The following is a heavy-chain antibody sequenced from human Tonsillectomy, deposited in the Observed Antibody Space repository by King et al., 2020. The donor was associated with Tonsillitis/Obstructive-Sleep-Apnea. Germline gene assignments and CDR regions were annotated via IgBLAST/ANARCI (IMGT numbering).Heavy chain of an antibody. CDR1: GGSFSGYY. CDR2: IYHSGST. J-gene: IGHJ4*02. D-gene: IGHD6-6*01. CDR3: ARVPREFRSSFYY. V-gene: IGHV4-34*01. Sequence: VQLQQWGAGLLKPSETLSLTCAVYGGSFSGYYWTWIRQPPGKGLEWIGEIYHSGSTNYNPSLKSRVTISVDTSKNQFSLKLRSVTAADTAVYYCARVPREFRSSFYYWGQGILVTVSS.